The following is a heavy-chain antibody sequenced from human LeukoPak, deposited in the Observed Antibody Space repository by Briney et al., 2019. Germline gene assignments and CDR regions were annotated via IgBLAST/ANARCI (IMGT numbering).Heavy chain of an antibody. CDR1: GGAFSSYA. J-gene: IGHJ4*02. Sequence: SVKVSCKASGGAFSSYAISWVRQAPGQGLEWMGGIIPMFGTVNDAQKFQGRVTITADESTSTAYMELSSLRYEDTDVYYCASYDSSGNYYVGKAFDYWGQGTLVTVSS. CDR2: IIPMFGTV. CDR3: ASYDSSGNYYVGKAFDY. D-gene: IGHD3-22*01. V-gene: IGHV1-69*13.